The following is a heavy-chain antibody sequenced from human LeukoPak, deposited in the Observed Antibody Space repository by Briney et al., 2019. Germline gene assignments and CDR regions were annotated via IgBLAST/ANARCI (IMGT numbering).Heavy chain of an antibody. D-gene: IGHD3-10*01. CDR2: IFPSGGEI. V-gene: IGHV3-23*01. CDR1: GFTFSTFA. J-gene: IGHJ5*02. CDR3: AKLPREMVRGVMRWFDP. Sequence: GGSLRLSCAASGFTFSTFAMIWVRQPPGKGLEWVSSIFPSGGEIHYADSVRGRFTISRDNSKSTLSLQMNSLRAEDTAVYYCAKLPREMVRGVMRWFDPWGQGTLVTVSS.